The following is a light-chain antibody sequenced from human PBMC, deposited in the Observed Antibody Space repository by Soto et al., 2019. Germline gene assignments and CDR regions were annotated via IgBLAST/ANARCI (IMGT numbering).Light chain of an antibody. CDR2: DAS. CDR3: QQYDNLSWT. Sequence: DIQMTQSPSSLSASVGDRVTITCQASQDISNYLNWCQQKPGKAPKLLIYDASNLETGVPSRFSGSGSGTDFTFTISSLQPEDIATYYCQQYDNLSWTFGQGTKVEIK. CDR1: QDISNY. V-gene: IGKV1-33*01. J-gene: IGKJ1*01.